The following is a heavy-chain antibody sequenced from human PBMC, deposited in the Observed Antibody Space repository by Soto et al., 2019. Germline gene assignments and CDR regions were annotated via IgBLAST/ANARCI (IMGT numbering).Heavy chain of an antibody. CDR2: IYWDDDK. D-gene: IGHD3-16*02. CDR3: AHTYDYIWGSYRPFDY. Sequence: SGPTLVNPTQTLTLTCTFSGFSLSTSGVGVGWIRQPPGKALEWLALIYWDDDKRYSPSLKSRLTITKDTSKNQVVLTMTNMDPVDTATYYCAHTYDYIWGSYRPFDYWGQGTLVTVSS. CDR1: GFSLSTSGVG. V-gene: IGHV2-5*02. J-gene: IGHJ4*02.